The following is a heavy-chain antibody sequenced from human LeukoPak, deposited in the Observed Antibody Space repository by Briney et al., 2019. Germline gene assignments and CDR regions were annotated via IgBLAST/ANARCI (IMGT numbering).Heavy chain of an antibody. CDR3: ARGRWGGYCSSTSCYAYDYYYYGIDV. CDR2: IYYSGST. Sequence: KTSETLSHTCAVSGGSISNSISYWGWIRQPPEKGLEWIGSIYYSGSTFYRASLKSRATISADTSKNQFSLKLSSVTAADTAVYYCARGRWGGYCSSTSCYAYDYYYYGIDVRGPG. D-gene: IGHD2-2*01. CDR1: GGSISNSISY. V-gene: IGHV4-39*01. J-gene: IGHJ6*01.